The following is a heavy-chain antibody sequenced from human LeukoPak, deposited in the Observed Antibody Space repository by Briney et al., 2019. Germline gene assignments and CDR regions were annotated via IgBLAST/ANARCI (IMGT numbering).Heavy chain of an antibody. CDR2: IRSDGSDT. CDR3: ARDWFHAIDY. J-gene: IGHJ4*02. D-gene: IGHD2/OR15-2a*01. CDR1: EFTFSSYW. Sequence: PGGSLRLSCEDSEFTFSSYWMHWVRQAPGEGLVWVSRIRSDGSDTRYAESVKGRFTISRDNAKNTLYLQMNSLRAEGTAVYYCARDWFHAIDYWGQGTLVTVSS. V-gene: IGHV3-74*01.